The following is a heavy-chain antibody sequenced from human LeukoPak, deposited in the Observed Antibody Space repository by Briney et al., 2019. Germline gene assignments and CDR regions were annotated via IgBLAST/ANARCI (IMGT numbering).Heavy chain of an antibody. CDR2: INRDGSEK. Sequence: PGGSLRLSCAGSGFIFSNFWMGWARQGPGKGLQWVAGINRDGSEKHPVDSVKGRFTISRDNAKNSVYLQMTGLTVDDTAVYYCVRDVDIWGQGTLVTVSS. CDR3: VRDVDI. V-gene: IGHV3-7*01. J-gene: IGHJ4*02. CDR1: GFIFSNFW. D-gene: IGHD5-24*01.